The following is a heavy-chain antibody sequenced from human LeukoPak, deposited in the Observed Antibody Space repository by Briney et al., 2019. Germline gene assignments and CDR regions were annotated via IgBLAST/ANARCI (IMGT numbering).Heavy chain of an antibody. Sequence: ASVKVSCKASGYTFTSYDINWVRQATGQGLEWMGWMNPNSGNTGYAQKFQGRVTMTRNTSISTAYMELSSLRSEDTAVCYCARDRTGTTSYYYMDVWGKGTTVTVSS. CDR3: ARDRTGTTSYYYMDV. J-gene: IGHJ6*03. CDR1: GYTFTSYD. V-gene: IGHV1-8*01. D-gene: IGHD1-7*01. CDR2: MNPNSGNT.